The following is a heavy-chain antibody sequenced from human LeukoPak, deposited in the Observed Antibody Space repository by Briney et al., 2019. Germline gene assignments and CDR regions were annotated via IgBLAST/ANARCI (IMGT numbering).Heavy chain of an antibody. J-gene: IGHJ4*02. V-gene: IGHV3-11*01. CDR3: AREDSSSWSADVKY. Sequence: PGGSLRLSWAASGFTFSDYYMRWIRQAPGEGLEWVSYISSSGSTIYYADSVKGRFTISRDNAKPSLYLQMNSLRAEATAVYYCAREDSSSWSADVKYWGQGTLVTVSS. CDR2: ISSSGSTI. D-gene: IGHD6-13*01. CDR1: GFTFSDYY.